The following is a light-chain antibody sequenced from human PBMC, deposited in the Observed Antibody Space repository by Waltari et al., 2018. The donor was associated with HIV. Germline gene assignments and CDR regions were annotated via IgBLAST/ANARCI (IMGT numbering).Light chain of an antibody. CDR2: EVS. Sequence: QSALTQPASVSGSPGQSITISCTGTSNDVGGYTYVSWYQQHPGKAPNVVIYEVSNRPSGVSNRFSGSKSGNTASLTIAGLPAEDEADYYCSSYASTSTRVFGGGTKLTVL. J-gene: IGLJ3*02. CDR3: SSYASTSTRV. V-gene: IGLV2-14*01. CDR1: SNDVGGYTY.